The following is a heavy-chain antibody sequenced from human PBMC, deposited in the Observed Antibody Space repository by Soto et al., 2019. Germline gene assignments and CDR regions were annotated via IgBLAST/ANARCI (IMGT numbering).Heavy chain of an antibody. CDR1: GFTFSSYG. CDR2: ISYDGSNK. Sequence: QVQLVESGGGVVQPGRSLRLSCAASGFTFSSYGMHWVRQAPGKGLEWVAVISYDGSNKYYADFVKGRFTISRDNSKNTLYLQMNSLRAEDTAVYYCAIYSSGWYPLDYWGQGTLVTVSS. D-gene: IGHD6-19*01. V-gene: IGHV3-30*03. CDR3: AIYSSGWYPLDY. J-gene: IGHJ4*02.